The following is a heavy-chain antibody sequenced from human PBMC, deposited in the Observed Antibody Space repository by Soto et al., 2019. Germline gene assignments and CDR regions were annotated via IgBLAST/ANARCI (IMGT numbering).Heavy chain of an antibody. CDR1: GDSISDYY. Sequence: SETLSLTCTVSGDSISDYYWCWIRQPPGKGLEWIGHIYNGVTTNYNPSLKSRVTISVDTSKNQFSLKLNSVTAADTAVYYCARDPGAYEKAHYYYYYGMDVWGQGTTVTVSS. V-gene: IGHV4-59*01. CDR2: IYNGVTT. CDR3: ARDPGAYEKAHYYYYYGMDV. J-gene: IGHJ6*02. D-gene: IGHD3-16*01.